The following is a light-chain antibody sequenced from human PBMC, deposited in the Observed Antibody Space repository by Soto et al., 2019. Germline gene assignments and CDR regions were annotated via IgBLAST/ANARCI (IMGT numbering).Light chain of an antibody. CDR1: SGRSSYA. V-gene: IGLV4-69*01. CDR2: LYSDGSH. J-gene: IGLJ2*01. CDR3: QTWVTGARV. Sequence: QLVLTQSPSASASLGTSVKLTGTLSSGRSSYAIAWYQQQPEKGPRYLMKLYSDGSHTKGDGIPDRFSGSSSGTERYLTISSLQSEDEADYYCQTWVTGARVFGGGTKLTVL.